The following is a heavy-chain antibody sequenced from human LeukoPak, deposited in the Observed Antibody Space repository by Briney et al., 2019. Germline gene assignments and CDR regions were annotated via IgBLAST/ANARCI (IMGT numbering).Heavy chain of an antibody. V-gene: IGHV3-30*02. CDR2: IRYDGSNK. CDR1: GFTFSSYG. CDR3: ARPMVRGVSDLHP. D-gene: IGHD3-10*01. Sequence: PGGSLRLSCAASGFTFSSYGMHWVRQAPGKGLEWVAFIRYDGSNKYYADSVKGRFTISRDNSKNTLYLQMNSLRAEDTAVYYCARPMVRGVSDLHPWGQGTLVTVSS. J-gene: IGHJ5*02.